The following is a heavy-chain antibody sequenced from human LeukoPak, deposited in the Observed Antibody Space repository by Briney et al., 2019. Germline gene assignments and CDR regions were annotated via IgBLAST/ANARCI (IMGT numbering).Heavy chain of an antibody. V-gene: IGHV4-34*01. CDR3: ARGPRCSGGSCYSVRVDP. D-gene: IGHD2-15*01. CDR1: GGSFSGYY. Sequence: SETLSLTCAVYGGSFSGYYWSWIRQPAGEGLEWIVEINHSGSTNYNPSLKSRVTISVDTSKNQFSLKLSSVTAADTAVYYCARGPRCSGGSCYSVRVDPWGQGTLVTVSS. CDR2: INHSGST. J-gene: IGHJ5*02.